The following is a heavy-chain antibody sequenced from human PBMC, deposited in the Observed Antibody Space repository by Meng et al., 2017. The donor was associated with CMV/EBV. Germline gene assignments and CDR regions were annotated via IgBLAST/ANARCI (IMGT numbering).Heavy chain of an antibody. V-gene: IGHV4-59*01. J-gene: IGHJ4*02. Sequence: GSLRLSCTVSGGSISSYYWSWIRQPPGKGLEWIGYIYYSGSTNYNPSLKSRVTISVDTSKNQFSLKLSSVTAADTAVYYCARSGSPLMASLWGQGTLVTVSS. CDR2: IYYSGST. CDR3: ARSGSPLMASL. CDR1: GGSISSYY. D-gene: IGHD5-24*01.